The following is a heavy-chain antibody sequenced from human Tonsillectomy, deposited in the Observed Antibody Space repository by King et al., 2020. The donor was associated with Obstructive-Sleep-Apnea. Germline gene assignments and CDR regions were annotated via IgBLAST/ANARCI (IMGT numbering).Heavy chain of an antibody. J-gene: IGHJ4*02. CDR1: GFTFGEYA. D-gene: IGHD6-13*01. CDR2: IRRKAYGGRT. Sequence: LVESGGGLVQPVRSLRLSCTASGFTFGEYAMSWFRQAPGKGLEVVGCIRRKAYGGRTEYAASGKGRFTISRDDSKSIAYLQMKSLKTEDTAVYYCTTPWSGGSSWYYFDYWGQGTLVTVSS. V-gene: IGHV3-49*03. CDR3: TTPWSGGSSWYYFDY.